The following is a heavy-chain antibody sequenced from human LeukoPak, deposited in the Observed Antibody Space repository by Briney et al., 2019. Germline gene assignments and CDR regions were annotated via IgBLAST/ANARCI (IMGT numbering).Heavy chain of an antibody. Sequence: SETLSLTCTVSGGSISTYYWSWIRQPPGKGLEWIGYVYYSGSINYNPSLKSRVTISADTSKNEFSLKLSSVTAADTAVYYCARGDMASIRFDYWGLGALVTVSS. D-gene: IGHD5-24*01. J-gene: IGHJ4*02. V-gene: IGHV4-59*01. CDR3: ARGDMASIRFDY. CDR1: GGSISTYY. CDR2: VYYSGSI.